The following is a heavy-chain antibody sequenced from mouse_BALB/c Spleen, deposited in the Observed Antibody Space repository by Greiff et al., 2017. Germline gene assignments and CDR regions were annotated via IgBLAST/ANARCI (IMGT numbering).Heavy chain of an antibody. CDR2: IDPSDSYT. D-gene: IGHD3-1*01. CDR3: ARRGLLPGSSYAMDY. CDR1: GYTFTSYW. J-gene: IGHJ4*01. V-gene: IGHV1-69*02. Sequence: VKLVESGAELVKPGASVKLSCKASGYTFTSYWMHWVKQRPGQGLEWIGEIDPSDSYTNYNQKFKGKATLTVDKSSSTAYMQLSSLTSEDSAVYYCARRGLLPGSSYAMDYWGQGTSVTVSS.